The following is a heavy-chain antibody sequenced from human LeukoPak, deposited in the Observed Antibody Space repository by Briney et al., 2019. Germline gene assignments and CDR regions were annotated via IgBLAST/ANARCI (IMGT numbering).Heavy chain of an antibody. J-gene: IGHJ6*02. CDR1: GFTFSRYW. CDR2: INSDGSST. Sequence: GGTLRLSCAASGFTFSRYWMNWVRQAPGKGVVWVSRINSDGSSTSYADSVKGRFTISRDNAKNTLYLQMNSLRAEDTAVYYCASSIPYYYGMDVWGQGTTVTVSS. V-gene: IGHV3-74*01. CDR3: ASSIPYYYGMDV.